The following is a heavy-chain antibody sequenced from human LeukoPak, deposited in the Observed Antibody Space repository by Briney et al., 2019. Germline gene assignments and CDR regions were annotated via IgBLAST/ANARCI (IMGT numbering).Heavy chain of an antibody. CDR3: AKSPLGIWSPFHY. Sequence: GGSLRLSCAASGFTFSSDAMSWVRQAPGKGLEWVSAISGSGGSTSYADSVKGRFTISRDNSKNTLYLQMNSLRAEDTAVNYCAKSPLGIWSPFHYWGQGALVSVSS. CDR1: GFTFSSDA. CDR2: ISGSGGST. J-gene: IGHJ4*02. V-gene: IGHV3-23*01. D-gene: IGHD6-13*01.